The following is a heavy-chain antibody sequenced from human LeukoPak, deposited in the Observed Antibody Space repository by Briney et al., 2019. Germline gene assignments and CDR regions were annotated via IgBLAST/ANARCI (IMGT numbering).Heavy chain of an antibody. Sequence: GGSLRLSCAASGFTFSSYGMHWVRQAPGKGLEWVAVIWYDGSNKYYADSVKGRFTISRDNSKNTLYLQMNSLRAEDTAVYYRARDLRDFWSGPLDYWGQGTLVTVSS. CDR1: GFTFSSYG. CDR3: ARDLRDFWSGPLDY. CDR2: IWYDGSNK. J-gene: IGHJ4*02. V-gene: IGHV3-33*01. D-gene: IGHD3-3*01.